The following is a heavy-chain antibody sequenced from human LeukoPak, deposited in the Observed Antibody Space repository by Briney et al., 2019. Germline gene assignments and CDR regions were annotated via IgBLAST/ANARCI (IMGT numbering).Heavy chain of an antibody. V-gene: IGHV4-31*03. D-gene: IGHD3-16*01. CDR2: VYYSGST. CDR3: ARELRPLRFDY. J-gene: IGHJ4*02. CDR1: GDSISSGGYY. Sequence: SQTLSLTCTVSGDSISSGGYYWSWIRQHPGKGLEWIGYVYYSGSTYYSPSLKSRVTISVDTSKNQFSLKLSSVTAADTAVYYCARELRPLRFDYWGQGTLVTVSS.